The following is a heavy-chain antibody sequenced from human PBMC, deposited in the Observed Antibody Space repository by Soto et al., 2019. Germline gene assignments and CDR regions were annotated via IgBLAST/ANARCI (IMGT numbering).Heavy chain of an antibody. CDR1: GFTFSSYW. Sequence: PGGSLRLSCAASGFTFSSYWMSWVRQAPGKGLEWVANIEQDGSQRWYGDSVKGRFTISRDNSKNTLDLQMNSLRAEDTAVYYCARDPTKRWLQIRRLYYGMDVWGQGTTVTVSS. J-gene: IGHJ6*02. V-gene: IGHV3-7*01. CDR3: ARDPTKRWLQIRRLYYGMDV. D-gene: IGHD5-12*01. CDR2: IEQDGSQR.